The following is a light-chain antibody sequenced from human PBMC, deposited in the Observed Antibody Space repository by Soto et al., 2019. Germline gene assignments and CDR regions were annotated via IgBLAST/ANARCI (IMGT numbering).Light chain of an antibody. CDR2: GAS. CDR3: QHYGSSPQT. CDR1: QTISRSY. V-gene: IGKV3-20*01. Sequence: EIVLTQSPGTLSLSPGERATLSCRASQTISRSYLAWYQQKPGQAPRLLIYGASSRATGIPDRFSGSDSGTDFTLTISRLEPEDFAVYFCQHYGSSPQTFGQGTKVEIK. J-gene: IGKJ1*01.